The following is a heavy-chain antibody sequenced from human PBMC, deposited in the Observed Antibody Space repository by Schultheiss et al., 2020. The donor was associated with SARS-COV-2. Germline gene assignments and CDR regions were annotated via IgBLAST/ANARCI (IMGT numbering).Heavy chain of an antibody. D-gene: IGHD2-2*01. CDR3: AREGYCSGTSCGFDY. Sequence: SETLSLTCTVSGGSISSSSYYWGWIRQPPGKGLEWIGYIYYSGSTNYNPSLKSRVTISVDTSKNQFSLKLSSVTAADTAVFFCAREGYCSGTSCGFDYWGQGTLVTVSS. CDR2: IYYSGST. V-gene: IGHV4-61*01. J-gene: IGHJ4*02. CDR1: GGSISSSSYY.